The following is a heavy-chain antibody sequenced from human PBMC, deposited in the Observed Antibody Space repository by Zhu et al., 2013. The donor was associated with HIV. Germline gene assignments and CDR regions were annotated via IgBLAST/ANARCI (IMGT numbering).Heavy chain of an antibody. CDR3: VKGTYCSGGRCHSGRIPALDI. CDR2: ISYDGSNK. D-gene: IGHD2-15*01. J-gene: IGHJ3*02. CDR1: GFIFSNYD. Sequence: VQVVESGGGVVRPGTSLRLSCAASGFIFSNYDMYWVRQAPGKGLEWVAFISYDGSNKFYEDSVRGRLIISKDNSNHTLYLQMSSLRTEDTAIYYCVKGTYCSGGRCHSGRIPALDIWGQGTMVTVSS. V-gene: IGHV3-30*18.